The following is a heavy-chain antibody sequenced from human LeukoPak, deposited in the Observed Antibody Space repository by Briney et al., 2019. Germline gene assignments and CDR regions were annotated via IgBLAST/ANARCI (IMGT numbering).Heavy chain of an antibody. Sequence: PGGSLRLSCAASGFTLSSNAMSWVRQAPGKGLEWVSAISGSGGSTYYADSVKGRFTISRDNSKNTLYLQMNSLRAEDTAVYYCAKEFDLWSGSYYFDYWGQGTLVTVSS. CDR2: ISGSGGST. D-gene: IGHD3-3*01. CDR3: AKEFDLWSGSYYFDY. CDR1: GFTLSSNA. J-gene: IGHJ4*02. V-gene: IGHV3-23*01.